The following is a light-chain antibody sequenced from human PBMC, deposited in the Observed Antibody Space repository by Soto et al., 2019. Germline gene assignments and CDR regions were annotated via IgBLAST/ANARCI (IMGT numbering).Light chain of an antibody. V-gene: IGLV2-14*01. Sequence: QSVLTQPASVSASPGQSITISCTGTSSDIGSYNYVSWYQQHPGKAPKLMIYDVSNRPSGVSNRFSGSKSGNTASLTISGLQAEDEADYYCSSYTSNTTLVFGGGTKLTVL. CDR1: SSDIGSYNY. CDR3: SSYTSNTTLV. CDR2: DVS. J-gene: IGLJ2*01.